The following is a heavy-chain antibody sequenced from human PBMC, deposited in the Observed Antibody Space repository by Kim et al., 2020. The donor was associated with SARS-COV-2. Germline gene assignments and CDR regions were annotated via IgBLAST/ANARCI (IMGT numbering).Heavy chain of an antibody. J-gene: IGHJ4*02. V-gene: IGHV3-7*01. CDR2: INQGGNDI. Sequence: GGSLRLSCAASGFTFSFHWMSWARQAPGKGLEWVASINQGGNDIYYVDSVKGRFTISRDNAKNSLSLQMNSLRADDTAVYYCVRYCSGVTFDGQQSPFEYWGPRTLVTVSS. CDR1: GFTFSFHW. D-gene: IGHD2-15*01. CDR3: VRYCSGVTFDGQQSPFEY.